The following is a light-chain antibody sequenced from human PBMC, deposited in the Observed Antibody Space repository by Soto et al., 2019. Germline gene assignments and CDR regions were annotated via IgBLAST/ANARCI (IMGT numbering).Light chain of an antibody. CDR1: SWHSSYA. V-gene: IGLV4-69*01. J-gene: IGLJ2*01. Sequence: QLVLTQSPSASASLGASVKLTCTLSSWHSSYAIAWHQKQPGKGPRYLLDLNNDGSHTKGDGIPDRFSGSSSGADRHLIIYSLQSEDDADYYCQTWGTGFQFFGGGTKLTVL. CDR2: LNNDGSH. CDR3: QTWGTGFQF.